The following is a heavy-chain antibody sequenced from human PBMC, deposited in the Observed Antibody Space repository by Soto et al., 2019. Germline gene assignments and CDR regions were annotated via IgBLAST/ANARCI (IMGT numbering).Heavy chain of an antibody. V-gene: IGHV3-23*01. CDR1: GFVFRNLT. CDR2: ISFNGGVI. CDR3: AKIMIQGVLVDALDV. Sequence: DVQLLESGGGVVQPGGSLRLSCAASGFVFRNLTMNWVRQAPGKGLEYVAIISFNGGVIFDADSVRGRFTISRDNAKNILYLDMTILRPEDSGVYYCAKIMIQGVLVDALDVWGRGTTVTVS. D-gene: IGHD3-10*01. J-gene: IGHJ6*02.